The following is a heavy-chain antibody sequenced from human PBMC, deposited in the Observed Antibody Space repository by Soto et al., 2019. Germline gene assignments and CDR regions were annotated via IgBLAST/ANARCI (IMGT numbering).Heavy chain of an antibody. D-gene: IGHD3-3*01. J-gene: IGHJ6*02. Sequence: SETLSLTCTVSGDSISSYYWSWIRQPPGKGLEWIGYIYYSGSTNYNPSLKSRVTISVDTSKNQFSLKLSSVTAADTAVYYCARDGIRITIFGERSYDMDVWGQGTTVTVSS. V-gene: IGHV4-59*01. CDR1: GDSISSYY. CDR2: IYYSGST. CDR3: ARDGIRITIFGERSYDMDV.